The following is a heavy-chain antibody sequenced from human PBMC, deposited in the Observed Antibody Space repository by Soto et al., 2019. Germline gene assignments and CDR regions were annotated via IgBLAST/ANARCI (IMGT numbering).Heavy chain of an antibody. CDR2: ISGSGGST. V-gene: IGHV3-23*01. J-gene: IGHJ4*02. D-gene: IGHD1-26*01. Sequence: GGSLRLSCAASGFTFSSYVMSWVRQAPGKGLEWVSAISGSGGSTYYADSVKGRFTISRDNSKNTLYLQMNSLRAEDTAVYYCAKDTPPKYSGSDSAPDYWGQGTLVTVSS. CDR1: GFTFSSYV. CDR3: AKDTPPKYSGSDSAPDY.